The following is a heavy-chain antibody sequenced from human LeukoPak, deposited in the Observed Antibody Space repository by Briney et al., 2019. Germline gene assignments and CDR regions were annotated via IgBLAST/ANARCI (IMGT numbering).Heavy chain of an antibody. J-gene: IGHJ4*02. D-gene: IGHD6-13*01. Sequence: GGSLRLSCAASGFTFSSYAMSWVRQAPGKGLEWVSAISGSGGSTYYADSVKGRFTISRDNSKNTLYLQMNSLRAEDTAVYYCAKDDYHSSSWYYFGYWGQGTLVTVSS. CDR2: ISGSGGST. CDR1: GFTFSSYA. CDR3: AKDDYHSSSWYYFGY. V-gene: IGHV3-23*01.